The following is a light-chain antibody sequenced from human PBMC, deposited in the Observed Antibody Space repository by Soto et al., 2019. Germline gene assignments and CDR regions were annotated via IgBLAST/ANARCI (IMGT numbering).Light chain of an antibody. Sequence: QSWLTQPRSVSGSPGQSVTISCTGTSSDVGVSRSVSWYQQHPGKAPKLIISDVTKRPSGVPYRFSGSKSGNTACLTISGIQAADDAAYYCCPYDGRFVLGNGTKVTVL. CDR3: CPYDGRFV. V-gene: IGLV2-11*01. J-gene: IGLJ1*01. CDR1: SSDVGVSRS. CDR2: DVT.